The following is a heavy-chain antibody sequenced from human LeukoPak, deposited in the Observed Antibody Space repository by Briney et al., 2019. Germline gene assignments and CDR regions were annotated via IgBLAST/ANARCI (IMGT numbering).Heavy chain of an antibody. V-gene: IGHV4-31*03. CDR3: ARLFPGAFDI. CDR1: GGSISSGGYY. J-gene: IGHJ3*02. CDR2: IYYSGST. Sequence: SETLSLTRTVSGGSISSGGYYWSWIRQHPRKGLEWIGYIYYSGSTYYNPSLKSRVTISVDTSKNQSSLKLSSVTAADTAVYYCARLFPGAFDIWGQGTMVTVSS.